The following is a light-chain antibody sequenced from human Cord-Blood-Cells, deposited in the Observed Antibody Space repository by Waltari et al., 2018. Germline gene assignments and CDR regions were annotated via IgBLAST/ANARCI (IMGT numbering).Light chain of an antibody. V-gene: IGLV2-11*01. CDR3: CSYAGSNWV. CDR2: DVR. J-gene: IGLJ3*02. CDR1: SSDVGGYNY. Sequence: QSALTQPRPVSGSPGQSVTISCTGTSSDVGGYNYVSGYQQHPGKAPKLMIYDVRKRPSGVPDRFSGSKSGNTASLTISGLQAEEEADYYCCSYAGSNWVFGGGTKLTVL.